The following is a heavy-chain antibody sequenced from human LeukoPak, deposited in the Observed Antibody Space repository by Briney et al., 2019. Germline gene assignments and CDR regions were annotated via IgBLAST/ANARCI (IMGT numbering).Heavy chain of an antibody. V-gene: IGHV4-39*07. J-gene: IGHJ5*02. CDR3: ARDGDDYGDSNWFDP. CDR2: INHSGST. Sequence: SETLSLTCTVSGGSISSSSYYWGWIRQPPGKGLEWIGEINHSGSTNYNPSLKSRVTISVDKSKNQFSLKLSSVTAADTAVYYCARDGDDYGDSNWFDPWGQGTLVTVSS. D-gene: IGHD4-17*01. CDR1: GGSISSSSYY.